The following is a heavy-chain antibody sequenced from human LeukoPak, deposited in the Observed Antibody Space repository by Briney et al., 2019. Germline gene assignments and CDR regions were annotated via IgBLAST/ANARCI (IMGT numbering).Heavy chain of an antibody. CDR3: ARVTPPFSGSGYLFDY. CDR2: INPNSGDT. V-gene: IGHV1-2*02. D-gene: IGHD3-22*01. J-gene: IGHJ4*02. Sequence: GASVKVSCKASGYTFTDYYINWVRQAPGQGLEWIGWINPNSGDTNYAQKFQDRVTMTRDTSISTAYIELNLLRSDDTAVYYCARVTPPFSGSGYLFDYWGQGTLVTVSS. CDR1: GYTFTDYY.